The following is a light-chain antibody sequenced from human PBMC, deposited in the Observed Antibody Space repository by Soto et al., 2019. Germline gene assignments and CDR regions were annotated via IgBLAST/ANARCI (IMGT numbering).Light chain of an antibody. CDR3: QQRSRWPWT. V-gene: IGKV3-11*01. CDR1: QHIWSY. CDR2: DAS. J-gene: IGKJ1*01. Sequence: EIVLTQSPATLSSSPGERATLSCRASQHIWSYLAWYQQKPGQAPRLLMYDASKRATGIPARFSGSGSGTDFTLTISSLEPEYFAVYYCQQRSRWPWTFGQGTKVDIK.